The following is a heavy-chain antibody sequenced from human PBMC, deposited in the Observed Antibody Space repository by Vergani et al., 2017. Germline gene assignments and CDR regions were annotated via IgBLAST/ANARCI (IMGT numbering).Heavy chain of an antibody. CDR1: GYTFTSYG. V-gene: IGHV1-18*01. CDR2: ISAYNGNT. D-gene: IGHD2-2*01. J-gene: IGHJ4*02. CDR3: ARDEYCSSTSCLGLFDY. Sequence: QVQLVQSGAEVKKPGASVKVSCKASGYTFTSYGISWVRQAPGQGLEWMGWISAYNGNTNYAQKLQGRVTMTTDTSTRTAYMELRSLRSDDTAVYYCARDEYCSSTSCLGLFDYWGQGTLVTVSS.